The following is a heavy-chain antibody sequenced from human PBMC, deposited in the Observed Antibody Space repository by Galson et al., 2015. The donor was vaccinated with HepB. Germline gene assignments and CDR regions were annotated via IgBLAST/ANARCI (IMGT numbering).Heavy chain of an antibody. D-gene: IGHD2-15*01. CDR1: GFTFSSYW. Sequence: SLRLSCAASGFTFSSYWMSWVRQAPGKGLEWVANIKQDGSEKYYVDSVKGRFTISRDNAKNSLYLQMNSLRAEDTAVYYCARDHRLTHVVFDYWGQGTLVTVSS. V-gene: IGHV3-7*03. CDR3: ARDHRLTHVVFDY. CDR2: IKQDGSEK. J-gene: IGHJ4*02.